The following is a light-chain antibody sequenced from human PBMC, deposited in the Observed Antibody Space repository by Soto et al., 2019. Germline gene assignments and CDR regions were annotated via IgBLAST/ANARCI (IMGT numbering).Light chain of an antibody. CDR1: QSVSSY. CDR2: DAS. V-gene: IGKV3-11*01. Sequence: IGVSMSPAALSLSTGERATLSCRASQSVSSYLSWYQQKPGQAPRLLIYDASNRATGIPARFSGSGSGTDFTPTISSLEPEDFAVYCCQQRSNWPLTFGQGTRLGI. CDR3: QQRSNWPLT. J-gene: IGKJ5*01.